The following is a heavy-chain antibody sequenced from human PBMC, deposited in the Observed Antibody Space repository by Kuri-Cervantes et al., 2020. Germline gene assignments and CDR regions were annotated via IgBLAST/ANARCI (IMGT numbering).Heavy chain of an antibody. V-gene: IGHV4-59*08. Sequence: SETLSLTCTVSGGSISSYYWSWIRQPPGKGLEWIGYIYYSGSTNYNPSLKSRVIISVDTSKNQFSLKLSSVTAADTAVYYCARTSGYYVYWGQGTLVTVSS. J-gene: IGHJ4*02. D-gene: IGHD3-22*01. CDR1: GGSISSYY. CDR2: IYYSGST. CDR3: ARTSGYYVY.